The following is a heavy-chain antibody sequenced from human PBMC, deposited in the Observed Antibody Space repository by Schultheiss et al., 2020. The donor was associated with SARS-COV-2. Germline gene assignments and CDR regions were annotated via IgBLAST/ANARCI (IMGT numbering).Heavy chain of an antibody. D-gene: IGHD3-10*01. CDR1: GGSISSSSYY. V-gene: IGHV4-39*07. J-gene: IGHJ5*02. CDR2: IYYSGST. CDR3: ARGPPSRLGNWFDP. Sequence: SETLSLTCTVSGGSISSSSYYWGWICQPPGKGLEWIGSIYYSGSTNYNPSLKSRVTISVDTSKNQFSLKLSSVTAADTAVYYCARGPPSRLGNWFDPWGQGTLVTVSS.